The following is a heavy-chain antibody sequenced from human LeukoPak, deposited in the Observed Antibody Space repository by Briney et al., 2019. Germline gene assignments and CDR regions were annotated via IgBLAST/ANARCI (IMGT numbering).Heavy chain of an antibody. J-gene: IGHJ5*02. V-gene: IGHV3-11*01. CDR3: ATDGAGFDT. Sequence: GGSLRLSCAASGFTFSDYYMSWIRQAPGKGLEWLSYINIGGTNTHYADSVKGRFTISRDNAKKSLYLEMTNLRAEDTAVYYCATDGAGFDTWGQGVLITISS. CDR1: GFTFSDYY. CDR2: INIGGTNT.